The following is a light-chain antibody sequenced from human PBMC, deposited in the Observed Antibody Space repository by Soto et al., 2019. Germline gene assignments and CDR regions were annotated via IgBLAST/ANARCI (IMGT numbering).Light chain of an antibody. Sequence: QSVLTQPPSVSGAPGQRVTISCTGSSSNIGAGYDVHWYQQFPGTAPKLLIYGTSNRPSGVPDRFSGSKSGTSASLAITGLQAEDVADYYCQSYDSSLRVFGTGTKLTVL. J-gene: IGLJ1*01. CDR3: QSYDSSLRV. V-gene: IGLV1-40*01. CDR1: SSNIGAGYD. CDR2: GTS.